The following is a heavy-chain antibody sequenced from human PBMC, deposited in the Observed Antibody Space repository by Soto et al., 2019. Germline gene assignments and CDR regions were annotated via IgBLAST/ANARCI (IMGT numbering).Heavy chain of an antibody. CDR2: IYYSGST. CDR3: ARRRQLADFDY. J-gene: IGHJ4*02. D-gene: IGHD6-13*01. CDR1: GGSIYTYY. V-gene: IGHV4-59*01. Sequence: SETLSLTCNVSGGSIYTYYWNWIRQSPGKGLEWIGYIYYSGSTNYNPSLKSRVTISVDTSKNQFSLKLSSVTAADTAVYYCARRRQLADFDYWGQGTLVTVSS.